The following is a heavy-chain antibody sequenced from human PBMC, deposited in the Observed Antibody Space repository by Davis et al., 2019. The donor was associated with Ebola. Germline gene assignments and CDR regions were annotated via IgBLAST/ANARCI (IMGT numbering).Heavy chain of an antibody. CDR1: GGSISSSSYY. V-gene: IGHV4-39*01. J-gene: IGHJ4*02. CDR3: ASPRYCSSTSCPIDY. CDR2: IYYSGST. Sequence: PSETLSLTCTVSGGSISSSSYYWGWIRQPPGKGLEWIGSIYYSGSTYYNPSLKSRVTISVDTSKNQFSLKLSSVTAADTAVYYCASPRYCSSTSCPIDYWGQGTLVTVSS. D-gene: IGHD2-2*01.